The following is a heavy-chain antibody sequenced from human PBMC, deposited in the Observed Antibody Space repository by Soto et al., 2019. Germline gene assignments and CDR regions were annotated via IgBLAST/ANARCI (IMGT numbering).Heavy chain of an antibody. CDR3: ARGVVTAPPYNYYYGMDV. V-gene: IGHV1-69*13. Sequence: WASVKVSCKASGGTFTSYAISWVRQAPGQGLAWMGGLSPLFRTANYAQKFQGRVTITADESTSTAYMELSSLRSDDTAVYCCARGVVTAPPYNYYYGMDVWGQGTTVTVSS. J-gene: IGHJ6*02. CDR2: LSPLFRTA. CDR1: GGTFTSYA. D-gene: IGHD2-2*01.